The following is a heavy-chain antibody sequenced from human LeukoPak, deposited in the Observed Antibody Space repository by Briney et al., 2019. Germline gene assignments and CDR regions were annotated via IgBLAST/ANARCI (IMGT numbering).Heavy chain of an antibody. CDR3: ARALSSSWYAFRSNWFDP. D-gene: IGHD6-13*01. CDR2: IYSGGST. J-gene: IGHJ5*02. CDR1: EFSVGSNY. V-gene: IGHV3-66*01. Sequence: QSGGSLRLSCAASEFSVGSNYMTWVRQAPGKGLEWVSLIYSGGSTYYADSVKGRFTISRDNSKNTLYLQMNSLRAEDTAVYYCARALSSSWYAFRSNWFDPWGQGTLASVSS.